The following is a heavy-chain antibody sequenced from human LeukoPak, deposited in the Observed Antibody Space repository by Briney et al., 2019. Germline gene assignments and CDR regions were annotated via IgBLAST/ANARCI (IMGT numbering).Heavy chain of an antibody. CDR3: ARGTAAAGDAFDI. CDR1: GFIFDDYA. J-gene: IGHJ3*02. D-gene: IGHD6-13*01. CDR2: ISWNSASI. V-gene: IGHV3-9*01. Sequence: PGGSLRLSCAASGFIFDDYAMHWVRQAPGKGLEWVSGISWNSASIGYADSVKGRFTISRDNSKNTLYLQMNSLRAEDTAVYYCARGTAAAGDAFDIWGQGTMVTVSS.